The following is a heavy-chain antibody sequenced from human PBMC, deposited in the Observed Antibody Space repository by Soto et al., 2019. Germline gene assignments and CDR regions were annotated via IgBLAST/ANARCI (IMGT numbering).Heavy chain of an antibody. CDR2: IYYSGST. J-gene: IGHJ5*02. Sequence: QVQLQESGPGLVKPSQTLSLTCTVSGGSISSGGYYWSWIRQHPGKGLEWIGYIYYSGSTYYNPSLKSRVTISVDTSKNQFSLKLSSVTAADTAVYYCARAQYCSGGSCYSRSWCFDPWGQGTLVTVSS. D-gene: IGHD2-15*01. CDR3: ARAQYCSGGSCYSRSWCFDP. V-gene: IGHV4-31*03. CDR1: GGSISSGGYY.